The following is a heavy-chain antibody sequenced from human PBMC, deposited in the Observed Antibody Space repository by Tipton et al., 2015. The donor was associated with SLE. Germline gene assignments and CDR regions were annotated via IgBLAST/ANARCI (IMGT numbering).Heavy chain of an antibody. Sequence: TLSLTCTVSGDSISGGGYYWSWIRQHPGKGLEWIGYIYYSETTSYNPSLKSRVAISTDMSKNQFSLKLRSVTAADTAVYYCARALVVVVAGTQYYYYYGMDVWGQGTTVTVSS. J-gene: IGHJ6*02. CDR2: IYYSETT. CDR1: GDSISGGGYY. D-gene: IGHD2-15*01. V-gene: IGHV4-30-4*01. CDR3: ARALVVVVAGTQYYYYYGMDV.